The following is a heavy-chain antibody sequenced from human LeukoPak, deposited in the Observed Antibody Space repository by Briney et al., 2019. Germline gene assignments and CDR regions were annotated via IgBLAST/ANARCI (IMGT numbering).Heavy chain of an antibody. Sequence: GASVKVSCKASGYTFTSYYMHWVRQAPGQGLEWMGIINPSGGSTSYAQKFQGRVTMTRDMSTSTVYMELSSLRSEDTAVYYCARDRHFITMVREGLEFDYWGQGTLVTVSS. V-gene: IGHV1-46*01. CDR1: GYTFTSYY. J-gene: IGHJ4*02. CDR2: INPSGGST. D-gene: IGHD3-10*01. CDR3: ARDRHFITMVREGLEFDY.